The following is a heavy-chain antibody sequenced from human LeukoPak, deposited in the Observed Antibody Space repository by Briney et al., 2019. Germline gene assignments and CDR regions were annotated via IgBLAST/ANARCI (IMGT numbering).Heavy chain of an antibody. Sequence: ASVKVPCKASGYTFTGYYMHWVRQAPGQGLEWMGWINPNSGGTNYAQKFQGGVTMTRDTSISTAYMELSRLRSDDTAVYYCARVNGDYDWFDPWGQGTLVTVSS. V-gene: IGHV1-2*02. CDR1: GYTFTGYY. CDR3: ARVNGDYDWFDP. CDR2: INPNSGGT. J-gene: IGHJ5*02. D-gene: IGHD4-17*01.